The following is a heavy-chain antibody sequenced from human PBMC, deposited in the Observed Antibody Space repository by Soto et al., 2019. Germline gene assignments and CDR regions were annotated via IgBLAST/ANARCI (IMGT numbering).Heavy chain of an antibody. CDR1: GFTFSSYA. V-gene: IGHV3-23*01. CDR2: ISGSGGST. D-gene: IGHD2-15*01. J-gene: IGHJ4*02. CDR3: AEDSIVLALDY. Sequence: GGSLRLSCAGSGFTFSSYAMSWVRQAPGKGLEWVSAISGSGGSTFYADSVKCRFTISRDNSMNTLYLQMNSLRAEDTAVYYCAEDSIVLALDYGARGTLVTVSS.